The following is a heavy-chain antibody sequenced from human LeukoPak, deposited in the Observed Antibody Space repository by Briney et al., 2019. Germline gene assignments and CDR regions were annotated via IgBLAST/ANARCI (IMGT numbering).Heavy chain of an antibody. CDR2: ISGNGNYT. Sequence: ASVKVSCKASGYTFTKYHLHWVRQAPGQGLQWMGMISGNGNYTACAQKSQGRLTMTTDTSTSTVYMELSGLRSDDTAIYYCARGLFSGSGSDLLHKLSHFDFWGQGTLVIVSS. V-gene: IGHV1-46*01. D-gene: IGHD3-10*01. CDR3: ARGLFSGSGSDLLHKLSHFDF. CDR1: GYTFTKYH. J-gene: IGHJ4*02.